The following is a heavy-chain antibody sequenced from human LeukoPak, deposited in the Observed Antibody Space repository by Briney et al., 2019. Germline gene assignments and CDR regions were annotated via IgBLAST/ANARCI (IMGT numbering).Heavy chain of an antibody. CDR3: ASSGWYRGY. CDR2: INHSGST. D-gene: IGHD6-19*01. V-gene: IGHV4-34*01. Sequence: SVTLSLTCAVYGGSLSGYYWSWIRQPPGKGLEWIGEINHSGSTNYNPSLKSRVTISVDTSKNQFSLKLSSVTAADTAVYYCASSGWYRGYWGQGTLVTVSS. CDR1: GGSLSGYY. J-gene: IGHJ4*02.